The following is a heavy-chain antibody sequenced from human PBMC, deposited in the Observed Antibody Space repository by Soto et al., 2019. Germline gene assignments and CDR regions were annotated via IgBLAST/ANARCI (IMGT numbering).Heavy chain of an antibody. J-gene: IGHJ4*02. V-gene: IGHV4-31*03. CDR2: IYYSGST. CDR3: ARVRAPRDYFDY. Sequence: NPSETLSLTCTVSGGSISSGGYYWSWIRQHPGKGLEWIGYIYYSGSTYYNPSLKSRVTISVDTSKNQFSLKLSSVTAADTAVYYCARVRAPRDYFDYWGQGTLVTGSS. CDR1: GGSISSGGYY.